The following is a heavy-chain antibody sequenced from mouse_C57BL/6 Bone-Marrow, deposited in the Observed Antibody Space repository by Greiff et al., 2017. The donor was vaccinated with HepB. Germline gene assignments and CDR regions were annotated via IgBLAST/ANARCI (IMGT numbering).Heavy chain of an antibody. D-gene: IGHD1-1*01. CDR2: ILPGSGST. J-gene: IGHJ2*01. CDR3: VCVGKNTVPKGFDY. Sequence: QVQLQQSGAELMKPGASVKLSCKATGYTFTGYWIEWVKQRPGHGLEWIGEILPGSGSTNYNEKFKGKATFTADTSSNTAYMQIRSLTTEDSAIYYCVCVGKNTVPKGFDYWGQGTTLTVSS. V-gene: IGHV1-9*01. CDR1: GYTFTGYW.